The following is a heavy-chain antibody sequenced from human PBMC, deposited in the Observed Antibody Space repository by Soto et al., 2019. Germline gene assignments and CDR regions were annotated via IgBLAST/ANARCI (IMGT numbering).Heavy chain of an antibody. CDR3: TRFDYGDHVGLHC. V-gene: IGHV3-33*08. J-gene: IGHJ4*02. CDR2: ISNDGSNK. CDR1: GFTFSSYG. D-gene: IGHD4-17*01. Sequence: PGGSLRLSCAASGFTFSSYGMHWVRQAPGKGLEWVAAISNDGSNKYYADSVKGRFTISRDNAKNSLYLQMNSLRAEGTAVYYCTRFDYGDHVGLHCWGQGTLVPVSS.